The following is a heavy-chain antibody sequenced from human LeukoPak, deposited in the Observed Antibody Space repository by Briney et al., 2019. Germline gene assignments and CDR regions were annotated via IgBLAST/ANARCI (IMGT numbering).Heavy chain of an antibody. CDR2: IYPADSDT. V-gene: IGHV5-51*01. Sequence: GESLKISCQGSGYSFTSYWIGWVRQMPGKGLEWMGIIYPADSDTRYSPSFQGRVTISADKSISTAYLQWSSLKASDTAMYFCARLGGFDAFDIWGQGTMVTVSS. J-gene: IGHJ3*02. CDR1: GYSFTSYW. CDR3: ARLGGFDAFDI.